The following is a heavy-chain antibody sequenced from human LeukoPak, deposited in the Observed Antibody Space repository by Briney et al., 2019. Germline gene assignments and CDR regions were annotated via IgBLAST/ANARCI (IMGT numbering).Heavy chain of an antibody. D-gene: IGHD1-1*01. CDR1: GFTFDAHA. J-gene: IGHJ4*02. V-gene: IGHV3-43*02. Sequence: GGSLTLSCAASGFTFDAHAMNWVRQTPGKGLEWVSLISADGANRLYADSVRGRFTISRDNTINSLFLQMNSLRSEDTAWYYCAKGSGSPHNFDYWGQGALVTVSS. CDR2: ISADGANR. CDR3: AKGSGSPHNFDY.